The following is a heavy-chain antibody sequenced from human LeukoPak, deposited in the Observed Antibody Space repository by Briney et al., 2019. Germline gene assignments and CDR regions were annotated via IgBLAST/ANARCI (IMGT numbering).Heavy chain of an antibody. CDR2: SYYSGST. CDR3: ARESANRTRSLDY. Sequence: SETLSLTCTVSGPSIRSYYWSWIRQPPGKGLEWIGYSYYSGSTNYNPSLRSRVTMSVDTSKNHFSLKLSSVTAADTAVYYCARESANRTRSLDYWGQGTLVTVSS. D-gene: IGHD1-14*01. CDR1: GPSIRSYY. J-gene: IGHJ4*02. V-gene: IGHV4-59*12.